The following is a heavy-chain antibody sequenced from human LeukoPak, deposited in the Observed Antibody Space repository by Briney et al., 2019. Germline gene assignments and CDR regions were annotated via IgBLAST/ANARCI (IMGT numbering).Heavy chain of an antibody. D-gene: IGHD4-17*01. J-gene: IGHJ3*02. Sequence: GGSLRLSCAASGLTFNNYWMNWVRQAPGKGLEWVSYISGRSESKSYADSVKGRFTISRDNAKNSLYLQMNSLRVEDTALYYCARPTGSYGFDIWGQGAMVTVSS. CDR1: GLTFNNYW. V-gene: IGHV3-48*01. CDR3: ARPTGSYGFDI. CDR2: ISGRSESK.